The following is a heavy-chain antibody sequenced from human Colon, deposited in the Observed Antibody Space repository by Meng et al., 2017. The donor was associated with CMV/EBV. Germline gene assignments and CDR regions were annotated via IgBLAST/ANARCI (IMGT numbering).Heavy chain of an antibody. D-gene: IGHD3/OR15-3a*01. CDR3: AKTYYDFWTGYPGCLDA. Sequence: ASVKVSCKTSGYTFTGHHIHWVRQAPGQGLEWMGWVNPNNGATNYAQEFLGRVAMTRDTSTATADMELTGLRPDDTAVYYCAKTYYDFWTGYPGCLDAWGQGTLVTVSS. J-gene: IGHJ5*02. V-gene: IGHV1-2*02. CDR1: GYTFTGHH. CDR2: VNPNNGAT.